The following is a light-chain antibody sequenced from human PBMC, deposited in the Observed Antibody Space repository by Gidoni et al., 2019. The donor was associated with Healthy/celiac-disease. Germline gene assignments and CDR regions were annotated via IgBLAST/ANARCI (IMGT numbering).Light chain of an antibody. J-gene: IGKJ5*01. CDR2: DAS. CDR3: QQRSNWSIT. Sequence: EIVLTQSPATLSLSPGERAPLSCRASPSVSSYLAWYQQKPGQAPRLLIYDASNRATGIPARFSGSWSGTDFTLTISSLEPEDFAVYYCQQRSNWSITFGQXTRLEIK. V-gene: IGKV3-11*01. CDR1: PSVSSY.